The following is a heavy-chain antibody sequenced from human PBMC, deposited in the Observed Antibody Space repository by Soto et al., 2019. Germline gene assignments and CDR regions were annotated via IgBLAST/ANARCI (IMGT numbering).Heavy chain of an antibody. Sequence: PSETLSLTCTVSGGSISRYYWSLIRQPPGKGLEWIGYIYYSGSTNYNPSLKSRVTISVDTSKNQFSLKLSSVTAADTAVYYCARHGQILEWLLPLGYYYMDFWGKGTTVTVSS. J-gene: IGHJ6*03. CDR1: GGSISRYY. CDR2: IYYSGST. CDR3: ARHGQILEWLLPLGYYYMDF. D-gene: IGHD3-3*01. V-gene: IGHV4-59*08.